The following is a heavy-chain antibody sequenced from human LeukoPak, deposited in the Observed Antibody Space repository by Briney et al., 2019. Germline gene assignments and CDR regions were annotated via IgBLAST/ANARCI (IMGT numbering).Heavy chain of an antibody. D-gene: IGHD3-3*01. J-gene: IGHJ4*02. CDR2: ICYSGST. V-gene: IGHV4-39*01. CDR1: GGSISSSSYY. Sequence: SETLSLTCTVSGGSISSSSYYWGWIRQPPGKGLEWIGSICYSGSTYYNPSLKSRVTISVDTSKNQFSLKLSSVTAADTAVYYCARLSTYYDFWSGYYIFDYWGQGTLVTVSS. CDR3: ARLSTYYDFWSGYYIFDY.